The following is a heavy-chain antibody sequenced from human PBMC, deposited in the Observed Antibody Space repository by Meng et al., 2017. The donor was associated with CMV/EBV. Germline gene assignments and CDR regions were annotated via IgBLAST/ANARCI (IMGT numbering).Heavy chain of an antibody. CDR3: ARGGPVYYGLGSYPPGGDY. D-gene: IGHD3-10*01. CDR1: GFTFSSYE. CDR2: ISSSGSTI. J-gene: IGHJ4*02. Sequence: GESLKISCAASGFTFSSYEMNWVRQAPGKGLEWVSYISSSGSTIYYADSVKGRFTISRDNAKNSLYLQMNSLRAEDTAVYYCARGGPVYYGLGSYPPGGDYWGQGTLVTVSS. V-gene: IGHV3-48*03.